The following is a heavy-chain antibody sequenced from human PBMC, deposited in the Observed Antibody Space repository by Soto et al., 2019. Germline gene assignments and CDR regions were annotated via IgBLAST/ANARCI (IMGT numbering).Heavy chain of an antibody. D-gene: IGHD5-18*01. CDR3: ARSAEYSYGFVYFDY. J-gene: IGHJ4*02. Sequence: PGESLKISCKGSGYSFTSYWIGWVRQMPGKGLEWMGIIYPGDSDTRYSPSFQGQVTISADKSISTAYLQWSSLKASDTAMYYCARSAEYSYGFVYFDYWGQGTLVTVSS. V-gene: IGHV5-51*01. CDR2: IYPGDSDT. CDR1: GYSFTSYW.